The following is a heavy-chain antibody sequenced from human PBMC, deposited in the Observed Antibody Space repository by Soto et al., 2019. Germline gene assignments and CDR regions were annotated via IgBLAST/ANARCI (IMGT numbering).Heavy chain of an antibody. V-gene: IGHV5-51*01. CDR2: IYPGDSDT. CDR1: GYSFTSYW. J-gene: IGHJ6*02. CDR3: ARNRAVAGHYYYYGMDV. D-gene: IGHD6-19*01. Sequence: GESLKISCKGSGYSFTSYWIGWVRQMPGKGLEWMGIIYPGDSDTRYSPSFQGQVTISADKSISTAYLQWSSLKASDTAMYYCARNRAVAGHYYYYGMDVWGQGTTVTVSS.